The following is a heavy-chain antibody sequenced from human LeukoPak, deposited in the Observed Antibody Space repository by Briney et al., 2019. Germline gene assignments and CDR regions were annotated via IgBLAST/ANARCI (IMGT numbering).Heavy chain of an antibody. CDR3: ARARDWSAGSWFDP. V-gene: IGHV4-59*01. CDR1: GGFISSYY. D-gene: IGHD3/OR15-3a*01. Sequence: SGTLPLTCIVSGGFISSYYGNWIRQPPGKGLEWFGNIFYRGATNYNPSLKSRVTMSVDTSKNQFSLKLGSVTAADTAMYYCARARDWSAGSWFDPWGQGILVTVSS. J-gene: IGHJ5*02. CDR2: IFYRGAT.